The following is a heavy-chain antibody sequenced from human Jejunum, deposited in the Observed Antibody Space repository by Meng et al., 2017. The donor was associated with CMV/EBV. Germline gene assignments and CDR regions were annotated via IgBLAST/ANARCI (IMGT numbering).Heavy chain of an antibody. Sequence: QGQLQERGPGLVKPSETLSPPCTVSGGSISDYYWSWIRQPAGKGLEWIGRIYSNGATNYNPSLKSRVTMSVDTSKNQFSLKLSSVTAADTAVYFCARDMHREVVIQDYWGQGTLVTVSS. D-gene: IGHD3-10*01. J-gene: IGHJ4*02. CDR3: ARDMHREVVIQDY. CDR1: GGSISDYY. CDR2: IYSNGAT. V-gene: IGHV4-4*07.